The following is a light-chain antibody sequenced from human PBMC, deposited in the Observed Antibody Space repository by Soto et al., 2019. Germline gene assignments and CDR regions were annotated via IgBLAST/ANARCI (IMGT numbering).Light chain of an antibody. CDR1: SSDVGGYNY. Sequence: QSVLTQPASVSGSPGQSITISCTGTSSDVGGYNYVSWYQQHPGKAPKLIIYDVSNRPSGVSNRFSCSKSGNTASLTISGLQAEDEADYYCSSPTSRKSEFFGNWRKVPVL. J-gene: IGLJ1*01. CDR2: DVS. V-gene: IGLV2-14*01. CDR3: SSPTSRKSEF.